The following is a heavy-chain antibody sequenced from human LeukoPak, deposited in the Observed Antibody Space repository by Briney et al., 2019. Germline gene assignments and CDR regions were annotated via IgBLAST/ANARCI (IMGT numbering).Heavy chain of an antibody. Sequence: SETLSLTSTVSGGSISSYYWSWIRQPPGKGLEWIGYIYYSGSTNYNPSLKSRVTISVDTYKNQFSLKLSSVAAADTAVYYCARAVGYYGSGSLYFDYWGQGTLVTVSS. CDR1: GGSISSYY. J-gene: IGHJ4*02. CDR2: IYYSGST. CDR3: ARAVGYYGSGSLYFDY. D-gene: IGHD3-10*01. V-gene: IGHV4-59*12.